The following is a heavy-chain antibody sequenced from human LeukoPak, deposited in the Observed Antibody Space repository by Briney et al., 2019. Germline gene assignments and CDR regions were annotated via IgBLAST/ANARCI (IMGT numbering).Heavy chain of an antibody. Sequence: PGESLKISCKGSGYSFTSYWIGWVRQMPGKGLEWMGNIYPGDSDTRYSPSLQGQVTISADKSNSTAYLQWNSLKASDTAMYYCARLGRFLEWLLYTSYFDYWGQGTLVTVSS. V-gene: IGHV5-51*03. J-gene: IGHJ4*02. D-gene: IGHD3-3*01. CDR3: ARLGRFLEWLLYTSYFDY. CDR2: IYPGDSDT. CDR1: GYSFTSYW.